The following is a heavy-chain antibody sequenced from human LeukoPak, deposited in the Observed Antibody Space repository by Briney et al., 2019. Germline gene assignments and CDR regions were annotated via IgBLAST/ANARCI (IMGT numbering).Heavy chain of an antibody. J-gene: IGHJ4*01. CDR2: IKQDGSEK. V-gene: IGHV3-7*01. Sequence: ETLSLTCTVSGGSISSYFWTWIRQPPGKGLEWVANIKQDGSEKFYVDSLKGRFTISRDNSENSLYLQMNSLRVEDTAMYYCTRLSAMLRGPEPIYYFDSWGQGTLVTVSS. CDR3: TRLSAMLRGPEPIYYFDS. D-gene: IGHD3-10*01. CDR1: GGSISSYF.